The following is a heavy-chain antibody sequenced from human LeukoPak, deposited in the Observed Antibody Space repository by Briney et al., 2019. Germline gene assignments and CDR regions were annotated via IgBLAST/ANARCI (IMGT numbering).Heavy chain of an antibody. CDR2: ISGGGSGT. D-gene: IGHD3-22*01. CDR1: GFTFSSYA. V-gene: IGHV3-23*01. CDR3: AKAVGSSGYFSREAFDI. J-gene: IGHJ3*02. Sequence: PGGSLRLSCAPSGFTFSSYAMSWVRQAPGKGLEWVAVISGGGSGTYYADSVRGRFTISRDNSKNTVYLQMNSLRAEDTAIYYCAKAVGSSGYFSREAFDIWGQGTMVTVSS.